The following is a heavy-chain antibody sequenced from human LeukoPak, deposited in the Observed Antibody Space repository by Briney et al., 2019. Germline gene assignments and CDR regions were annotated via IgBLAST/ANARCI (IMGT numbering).Heavy chain of an antibody. J-gene: IGHJ6*02. CDR3: AKDVMTLPSSRYYGMDV. D-gene: IGHD2-21*02. Sequence: GGSLRLSCAASGFTLRSYDMSWVRQAPGKGLEWVAATSGSGGNTYYADSVKGRFTISRDNSKNTLYLQMNSLRAEDTAVYYCAKDVMTLPSSRYYGMDVWGQGTAVSVSS. CDR2: TSGSGGNT. V-gene: IGHV3-23*01. CDR1: GFTLRSYD.